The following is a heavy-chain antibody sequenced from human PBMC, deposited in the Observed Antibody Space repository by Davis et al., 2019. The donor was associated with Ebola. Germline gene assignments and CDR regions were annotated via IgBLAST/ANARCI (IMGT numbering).Heavy chain of an antibody. CDR2: MNPNSGHT. J-gene: IGHJ4*02. Sequence: ASVKVSCKASGYTFTNYDINWVRQASGQGLEWMGWMNPNSGHTGYAQKFQGRVTLTRDTSTSTAHMELSSLRSDDTAVYYCAKGGWLDNWGQGTLVTVSS. CDR3: AKGGWLDN. V-gene: IGHV1-8*01. CDR1: GYTFTNYD. D-gene: IGHD5-24*01.